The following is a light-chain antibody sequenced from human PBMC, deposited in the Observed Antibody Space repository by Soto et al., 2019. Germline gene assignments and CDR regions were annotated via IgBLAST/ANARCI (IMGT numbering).Light chain of an antibody. CDR3: QQYGSSPGT. Sequence: EIVLTQSPGTLSLSPGERATLSCRASQSVSSSYLAWYQQKPGQAPRLLIYGASIRATGIPDRFSGSGSGTDFNLNISRLEPEDFAVYYCQQYGSSPGTFGQGTKVEIK. CDR1: QSVSSSY. V-gene: IGKV3-20*01. CDR2: GAS. J-gene: IGKJ1*01.